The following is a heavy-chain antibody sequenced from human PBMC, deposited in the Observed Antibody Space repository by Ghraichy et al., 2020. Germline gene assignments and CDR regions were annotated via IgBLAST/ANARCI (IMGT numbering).Heavy chain of an antibody. CDR3: ARAVGSSGPSPFDY. CDR1: GFTVSSNY. J-gene: IGHJ4*02. Sequence: GGSLRLSCAASGFTVSSNYMSWVRQAPGKGLEWVSVIYSGGSTYYADSVKGRFTISRDNSKNTLYLQMNSLRAEDTAVYYCARAVGSSGPSPFDYWGQGTLVTVSS. D-gene: IGHD6-19*01. CDR2: IYSGGST. V-gene: IGHV3-53*01.